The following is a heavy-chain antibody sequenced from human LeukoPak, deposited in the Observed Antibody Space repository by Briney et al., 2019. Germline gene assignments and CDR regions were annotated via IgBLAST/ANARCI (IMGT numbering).Heavy chain of an antibody. CDR1: GVSISNYF. J-gene: IGHJ3*02. V-gene: IGHV4-59*01. CDR3: ARPSRSISTAGAFDI. D-gene: IGHD3-10*01. CDR2: IYYTGST. Sequence: PSETLSLTCTVSGVSISNYFWSWIRQPPGKGLEWIGYIYYTGSTNYNPSLKSRVTISVGTSKNQFSLKLSSVTAADTAVYYCARPSRSISTAGAFDIWGQGTMVTVSS.